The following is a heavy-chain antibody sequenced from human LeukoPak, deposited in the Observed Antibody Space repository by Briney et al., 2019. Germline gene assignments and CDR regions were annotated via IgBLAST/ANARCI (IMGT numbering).Heavy chain of an antibody. J-gene: IGHJ6*02. CDR1: GFTFCSYE. CDR3: TRDMDV. V-gene: IGHV3-48*03. CDR2: ISSSGYTT. Sequence: GGSLRLSCAASGFTFCSYEMNWVRQAPGKGLEWVSYISSSGYTTYYADSVKGRFTISRDNAKKSLYLQMNSLRAEDTAVYYCTRDMDVWGQGTTVTVSS.